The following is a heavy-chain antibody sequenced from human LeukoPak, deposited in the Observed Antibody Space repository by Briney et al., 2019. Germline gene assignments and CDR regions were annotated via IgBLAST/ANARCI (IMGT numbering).Heavy chain of an antibody. CDR3: ARSIKGDSDH. Sequence: GGSLRLSCAASGFTFWGYEMNWVRPGPGKGLDWGSYISSSGTTVYYADSVRGRFTVSRDNGKNSLYLEMNSLRAEDTAVYYCARSIKGDSDHWGQGTLVTVSS. CDR1: GFTFWGYE. J-gene: IGHJ4*02. D-gene: IGHD3-10*01. CDR2: ISSSGTTV. V-gene: IGHV3-48*03.